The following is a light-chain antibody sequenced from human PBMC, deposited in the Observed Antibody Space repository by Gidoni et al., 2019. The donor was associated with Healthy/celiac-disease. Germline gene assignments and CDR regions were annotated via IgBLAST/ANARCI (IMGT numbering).Light chain of an antibody. V-gene: IGLV1-40*01. J-gene: IGLJ2*01. CDR1: SSNIGAGYD. CDR2: GNS. CDR3: QSYDSSLSAVV. Sequence: QSVLTQPPSVSGAPGQRVTISCTGSSSNIGAGYDVPWYQQLPGTDPKLLIYGNSNRPSGVPDRFSGSKSGTSASLAITGLQAEDEADYYCQSYDSSLSAVVFGGGTKLTVL.